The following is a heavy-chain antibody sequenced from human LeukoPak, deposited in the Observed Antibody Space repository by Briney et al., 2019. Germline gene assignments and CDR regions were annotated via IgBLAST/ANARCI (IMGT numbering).Heavy chain of an antibody. CDR1: GGTFSSCA. CDR2: IIPIFGTA. CDR3: ARPSITIFGVDPGAFDI. Sequence: SVKVSCKASGGTFSSCAISWVRQAPGQGLEWMGRIIPIFGTANYAQKFQGRVTITTDESTSTAYMELSSLRSEDTAVYYCARPSITIFGVDPGAFDIWGQGTMVTVSS. D-gene: IGHD3-3*01. J-gene: IGHJ3*02. V-gene: IGHV1-69*05.